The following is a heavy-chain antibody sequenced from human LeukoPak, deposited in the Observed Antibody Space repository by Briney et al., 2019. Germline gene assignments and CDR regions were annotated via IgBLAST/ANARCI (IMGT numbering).Heavy chain of an antibody. CDR2: IKTSTGNT. Sequence: GASVKVSCKASGYTFITYGISWVRQAPGQGLEWMGWIKTSTGNTNYAQRFQDRVTMTTDTSTSTAYMELRSLRSDDTAVYYCARPRRPSGWYDAFDIWGQGTMVTVSS. D-gene: IGHD6-19*01. V-gene: IGHV1-18*01. CDR1: GYTFITYG. CDR3: ARPRRPSGWYDAFDI. J-gene: IGHJ3*02.